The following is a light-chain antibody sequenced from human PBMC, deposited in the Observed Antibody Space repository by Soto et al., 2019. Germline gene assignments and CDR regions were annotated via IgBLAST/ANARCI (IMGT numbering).Light chain of an antibody. J-gene: IGLJ2*01. V-gene: IGLV2-14*01. Sequence: QSVLTQPASVSGSPGQSITISCTGTSSDVGGYNYVSWYQQHPGKAPKLMIYEVNNRPSGVSNRFSVSKSGNTASLTISGLQAEDEADYYCNSYTSSSTRVFGGGTKLTVL. CDR1: SSDVGGYNY. CDR3: NSYTSSSTRV. CDR2: EVN.